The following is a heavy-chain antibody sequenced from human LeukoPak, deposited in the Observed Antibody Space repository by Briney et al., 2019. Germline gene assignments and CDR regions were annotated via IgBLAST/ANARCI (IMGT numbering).Heavy chain of an antibody. CDR2: ISGSGGST. J-gene: IGHJ4*02. CDR1: GFTFSSYA. Sequence: GGSLRLSCAASGFTFSSYAMSWVRQAPGKGLEWVSAISGSGGSTNYADSVRGRFTISRDNSKNTLFLQMNSLRADDTAVYYCARKTDSSGSGDYWGQGTLVTVSS. CDR3: ARKTDSSGSGDY. V-gene: IGHV3-23*01. D-gene: IGHD3-22*01.